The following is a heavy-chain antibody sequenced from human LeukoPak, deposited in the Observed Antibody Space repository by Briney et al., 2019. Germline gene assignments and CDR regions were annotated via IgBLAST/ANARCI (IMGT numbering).Heavy chain of an antibody. J-gene: IGHJ4*02. D-gene: IGHD1-26*01. Sequence: GGSLRFSCAASGFTFSSYGMSWVRQAPGKGLEWVSAISGSGGSTYYADSVKGRFTISRDNSKNTLYLQMNSLRAEDTAVYYCAKDSGRGATNFDYWGQGTLVTVSS. CDR2: ISGSGGST. CDR3: AKDSGRGATNFDY. V-gene: IGHV3-23*01. CDR1: GFTFSSYG.